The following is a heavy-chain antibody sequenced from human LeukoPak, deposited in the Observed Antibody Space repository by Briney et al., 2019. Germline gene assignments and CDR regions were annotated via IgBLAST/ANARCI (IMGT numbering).Heavy chain of an antibody. V-gene: IGHV3-66*01. Sequence: GGSLRLSCAASGFTFSSYSMSWVRQAPGKGLEWVSVIYSGGSTYYADSVKGRFTISRDNSKNTLYLQMNSLRAEDTAVYYCARLELHQTDYWGQGTLVTVSS. CDR1: GFTFSSYS. CDR3: ARLELHQTDY. D-gene: IGHD3-10*01. CDR2: IYSGGST. J-gene: IGHJ4*02.